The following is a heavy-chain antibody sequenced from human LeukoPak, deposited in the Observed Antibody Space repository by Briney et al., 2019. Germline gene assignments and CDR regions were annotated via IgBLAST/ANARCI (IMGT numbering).Heavy chain of an antibody. D-gene: IGHD3-10*01. Sequence: GGSLRLSCAASGFTFSSYAMSWVRQAPGKGLEWVSTISGSGGSTYYADSVKGRFTISRDNSKNTLYLQMNSLRVEDTAVYYCAKDREYTMVRAPRDYFDYWGQGTLVTVSS. CDR3: AKDREYTMVRAPRDYFDY. J-gene: IGHJ4*02. V-gene: IGHV3-23*01. CDR2: ISGSGGST. CDR1: GFTFSSYA.